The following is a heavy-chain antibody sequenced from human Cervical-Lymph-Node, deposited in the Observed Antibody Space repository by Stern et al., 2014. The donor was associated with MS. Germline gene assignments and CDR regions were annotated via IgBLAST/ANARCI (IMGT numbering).Heavy chain of an antibody. J-gene: IGHJ4*02. CDR1: GYTFTDYY. CDR3: ARFYYDSSSYSFDY. Sequence: QVQLVQSGAEVKKPGASVKVSCKASGYTFTDYYMHWVRQAPGQGLEWMGWVNPNSGDTNYAQKFQGRVTMTRDTSITTSYMELSSLRSDDTAVYYCARFYYDSSSYSFDYWGQGTLVTVSS. V-gene: IGHV1-2*02. CDR2: VNPNSGDT. D-gene: IGHD3-22*01.